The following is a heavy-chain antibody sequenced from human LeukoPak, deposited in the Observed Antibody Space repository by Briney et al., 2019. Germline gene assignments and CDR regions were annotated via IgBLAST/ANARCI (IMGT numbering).Heavy chain of an antibody. Sequence: KPGGSLRLSCAASGFTFSSYSMNWVRQAPGKGLEWVSSISSSSSYIYYADSVKGRFTISRGNAKNSLYLQMNSLRAEDTAVYYRARSRIAAAGEYFQHWGQGTLVTVSS. CDR1: GFTFSSYS. D-gene: IGHD6-13*01. V-gene: IGHV3-21*01. CDR2: ISSSSSYI. CDR3: ARSRIAAAGEYFQH. J-gene: IGHJ1*01.